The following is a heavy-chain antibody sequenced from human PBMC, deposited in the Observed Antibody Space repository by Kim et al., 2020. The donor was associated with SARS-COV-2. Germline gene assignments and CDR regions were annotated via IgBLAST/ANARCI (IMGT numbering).Heavy chain of an antibody. D-gene: IGHD1-1*01. Sequence: STNYNPSLKSRVTMSVDTSKNQFSLKLSSVTAADTAVYYCARGRTGTDYWGQGTLVTVSS. J-gene: IGHJ4*02. CDR3: ARGRTGTDY. V-gene: IGHV4-34*01. CDR2: ST.